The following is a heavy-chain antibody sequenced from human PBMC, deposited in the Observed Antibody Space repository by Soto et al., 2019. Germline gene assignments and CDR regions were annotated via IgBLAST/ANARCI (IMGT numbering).Heavy chain of an antibody. CDR1: GGSISSGDYY. V-gene: IGHV4-30-4*01. D-gene: IGHD6-19*01. CDR3: ARVSIAVAGTEDY. Sequence: SETLCLTCTVSGGSISSGDYYWSWIRQPPGKGLEWIGYIYYSGSTYYNPSLKSRVTISVDTSKNQFSLKLSSVTAADTAVYYCARVSIAVAGTEDYWGQGTLVTVSS. CDR2: IYYSGST. J-gene: IGHJ4*02.